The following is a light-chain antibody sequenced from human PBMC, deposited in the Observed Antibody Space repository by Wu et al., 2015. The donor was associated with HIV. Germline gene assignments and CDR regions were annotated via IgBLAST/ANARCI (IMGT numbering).Light chain of an antibody. J-gene: IGKJ2*03. CDR1: QSVSSSY. CDR3: QLYGSSPLYS. CDR2: GAS. V-gene: IGKV3-20*01. Sequence: EVVLTQSPGTLSLSPGERATLSCRTSQSVSSSYLAWYQQKPGQAPRLLIYGASSRATGTPDRFSGSGSGTDFTLTISRLEPEDFAVYYCQLYGSSPLYSFGQGTKLEIK.